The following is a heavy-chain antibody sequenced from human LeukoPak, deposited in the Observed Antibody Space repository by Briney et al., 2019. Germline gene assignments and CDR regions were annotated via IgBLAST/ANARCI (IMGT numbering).Heavy chain of an antibody. CDR2: MSGSGGGT. Sequence: GGSLRLSCAVSVITLSNYGMSWVPKAPGKGVEWVAGMSGSGGGTNYADSVKGRFTVSRDNSKNPLYLQMKSLRAEDTAVYFCAKRGVVIRVILVGFYKEAYYFDSWGQGALVTVSS. V-gene: IGHV3-23*01. D-gene: IGHD3-22*01. CDR1: VITLSNYG. J-gene: IGHJ4*02. CDR3: AKRGVVIRVILVGFYKEAYYFDS.